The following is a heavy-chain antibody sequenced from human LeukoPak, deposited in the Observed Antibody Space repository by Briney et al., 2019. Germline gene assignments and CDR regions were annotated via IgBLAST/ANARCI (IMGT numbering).Heavy chain of an antibody. J-gene: IGHJ6*02. CDR2: VFSRGTT. V-gene: IGHV4-4*07. Sequence: SETLSLTCTVSGGSIKSFYWSWIRQPAGKGLEWVGRVFSRGTTNYNPSLKSRVTVSLDTSKNQFSLKLSSVTAADTAVYYCARGRYDNLTGHLARLDVWGQGTTVIVS. CDR3: ARGRYDNLTGHLARLDV. D-gene: IGHD3-9*01. CDR1: GGSIKSFY.